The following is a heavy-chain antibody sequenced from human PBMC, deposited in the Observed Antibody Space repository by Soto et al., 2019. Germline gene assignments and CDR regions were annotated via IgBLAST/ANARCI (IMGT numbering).Heavy chain of an antibody. J-gene: IGHJ4*02. CDR1: GFTFSSYA. CDR2: VSGSGGST. CDR3: ARTAPPLTMIDVAPNY. D-gene: IGHD3-22*01. V-gene: IGHV3-23*01. Sequence: SGGSLRLSCAASGFTFSSYAMRWVRQAPGKGLEWVSAVSGSGGSTYYADSVKGRFTISRDNAKNSLYLQMNSLRAEDTAVYYCARTAPPLTMIDVAPNYWGQGTLVTVSS.